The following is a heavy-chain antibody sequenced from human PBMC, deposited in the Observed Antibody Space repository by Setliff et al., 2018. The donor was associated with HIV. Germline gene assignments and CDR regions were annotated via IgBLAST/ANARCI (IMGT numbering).Heavy chain of an antibody. Sequence: ASVKVSCKASGYTFTSYGISWVRQAAGHGLEWMGWMTPYSGNTGYAQKFQGRVSMTRNTSISTAYMELSSLRSEDTAVYYCARGGGGYYYVGAVDIWGQGTVVTVSS. CDR2: MTPYSGNT. CDR3: ARGGGGYYYVGAVDI. V-gene: IGHV1-8*02. D-gene: IGHD3-22*01. J-gene: IGHJ3*02. CDR1: GYTFTSYG.